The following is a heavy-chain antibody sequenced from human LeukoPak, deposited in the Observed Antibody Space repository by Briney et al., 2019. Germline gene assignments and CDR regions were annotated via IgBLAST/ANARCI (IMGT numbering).Heavy chain of an antibody. CDR1: GYTLTELS. Sequence: AASVKVSCKVSGYTLTELSMHWVRQAPGKGLEWMGGFDPEDGETIYAQKFQGRVTMTEDTSTDTAYMELSSLRSEDTAVYYCARDQDCSSTSCYLPAYYYGMDVWGQGTTVTVSS. V-gene: IGHV1-24*01. CDR3: ARDQDCSSTSCYLPAYYYGMDV. CDR2: FDPEDGET. D-gene: IGHD2-2*01. J-gene: IGHJ6*02.